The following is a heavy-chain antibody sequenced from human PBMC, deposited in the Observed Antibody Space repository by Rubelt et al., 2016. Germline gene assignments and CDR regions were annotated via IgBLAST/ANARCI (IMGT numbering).Heavy chain of an antibody. V-gene: IGHV1-18*01. CDR2: ISDYNGNT. J-gene: IGHJ6*02. Sequence: QVQLVQSGAEVKKPGASVKVSCKASGYTFNRYGISWVRQAPGQGLEWMGWISDYNGNTNYAQKLHGRVTMTTDTSTGTADMELRSLRSDDTAVYYCARGTMVRGAPDVWGQGTTVTVSS. CDR3: ARGTMVRGAPDV. D-gene: IGHD3-10*01. CDR1: GYTFNRYG.